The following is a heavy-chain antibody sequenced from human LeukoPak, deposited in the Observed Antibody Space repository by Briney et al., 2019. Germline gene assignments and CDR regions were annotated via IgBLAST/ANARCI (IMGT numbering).Heavy chain of an antibody. Sequence: ASVKVSCKASGYTFTSYGISWVRQAPGQGLEWMGWVSAYNGNTNYAQKLQGRVTMTTDTSTSTAYMELRSLRSDDTAVYYCARERDYGDYPNWFDPWGQGTLVTVSS. CDR3: ARERDYGDYPNWFDP. J-gene: IGHJ5*02. D-gene: IGHD4-17*01. CDR2: VSAYNGNT. CDR1: GYTFTSYG. V-gene: IGHV1-18*01.